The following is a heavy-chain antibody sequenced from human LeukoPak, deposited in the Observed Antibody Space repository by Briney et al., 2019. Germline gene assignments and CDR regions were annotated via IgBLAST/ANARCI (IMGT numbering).Heavy chain of an antibody. CDR1: GITFSNYG. CDR2: ISGDGGST. V-gene: IGHV3-23*01. D-gene: IGHD5-12*01. Sequence: GGSLRLSCAASGITFSNYGMSWVRQAPGKGLEWVSAISGDGGSTYYADSVKGRFTISRDNSKNTLYLQMNSLRAEDTAVYYCAKDGYMRGYNWFDPWGQGTLVTVSS. J-gene: IGHJ5*02. CDR3: AKDGYMRGYNWFDP.